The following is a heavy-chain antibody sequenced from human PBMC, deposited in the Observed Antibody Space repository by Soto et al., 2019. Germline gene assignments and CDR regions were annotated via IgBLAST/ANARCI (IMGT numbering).Heavy chain of an antibody. Sequence: EVQLVESGGGLVKPGGSLRLSCAASGFTFSSYSMNWVRQAPGKGLEWVSSISSSSSYIYYADSVKGRFTISRDNAKNSLYLQMNSLRAEDTAVYYCARRITIFGVVTQGYYYYGMDVWGQGTTVTVSS. V-gene: IGHV3-21*01. CDR3: ARRITIFGVVTQGYYYYGMDV. J-gene: IGHJ6*02. CDR1: GFTFSSYS. D-gene: IGHD3-3*01. CDR2: ISSSSSYI.